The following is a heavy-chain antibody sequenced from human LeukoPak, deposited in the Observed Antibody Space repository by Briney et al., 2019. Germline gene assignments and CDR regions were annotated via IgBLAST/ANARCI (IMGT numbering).Heavy chain of an antibody. Sequence: GGSLRLSCAASGFTFSSYSMNWVRQAPGKGLEWVSSISSSGSYIYYADSVKGRFTISRDNAKNSLYLQMNSLRAGDTAVYYCARNSAGKSGYYFDYWGQGTLVTVSS. CDR2: ISSSGSYI. J-gene: IGHJ4*02. V-gene: IGHV3-21*01. D-gene: IGHD6-13*01. CDR1: GFTFSSYS. CDR3: ARNSAGKSGYYFDY.